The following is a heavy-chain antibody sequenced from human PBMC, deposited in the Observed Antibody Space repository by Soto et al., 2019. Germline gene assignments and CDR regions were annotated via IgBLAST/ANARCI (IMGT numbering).Heavy chain of an antibody. Sequence: PSGTLSLTCAISGGSVRSGVFSWNWIRQSPGQGLEWIGYISHGGSPHYTPSLESRVTISVDRSTNVISLNLTSVTPADTAVYFCARGHYYYAMDVWGQGTTVTVSS. V-gene: IGHV4-30-2*06. CDR3: ARGHYYYAMDV. CDR1: GGSVRSGVFS. J-gene: IGHJ6*02. CDR2: ISHGGSP.